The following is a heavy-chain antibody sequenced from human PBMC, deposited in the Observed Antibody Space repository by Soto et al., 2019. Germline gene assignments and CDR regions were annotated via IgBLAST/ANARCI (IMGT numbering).Heavy chain of an antibody. Sequence: XESLTISRKGSGYSFTSYWIGLVRQMPGKGLEWMGIIYPGDSDTRYSPSFQGQVTISADKSISTAYLQWSSLKASDTAMYYCARLPEAAAAADYWGQGTLVTVSS. CDR1: GYSFTSYW. CDR3: ARLPEAAAAADY. V-gene: IGHV5-51*01. CDR2: IYPGDSDT. D-gene: IGHD6-13*01. J-gene: IGHJ4*02.